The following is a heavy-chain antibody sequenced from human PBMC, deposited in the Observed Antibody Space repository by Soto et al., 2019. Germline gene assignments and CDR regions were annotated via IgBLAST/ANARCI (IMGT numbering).Heavy chain of an antibody. V-gene: IGHV2-5*02. CDR3: AHRGRTYLTGYFSGLNFFAP. J-gene: IGHJ5*02. CDR1: GFSLTTRGVG. D-gene: IGHD3-9*01. CDR2: NYWDDDK. Sequence: QITLKESGPTLVKPTQTLTLTCTVSGFSLTTRGVGVGWIRQPPGKALEWLALNYWDDDKRYSPSLQSRSTITKDTSKNQVVLTMSNMYPVDTATYYCAHRGRTYLTGYFSGLNFFAPWGQGTLVTVSS.